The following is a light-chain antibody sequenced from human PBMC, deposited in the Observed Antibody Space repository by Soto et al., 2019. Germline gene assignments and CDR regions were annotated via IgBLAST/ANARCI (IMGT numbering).Light chain of an antibody. Sequence: DIQMTQSPSSLSASVGNRVTITCQASQDIATYLNWYQQKPGKAPNLLIYDASNLETGVPSRFSGGGSGTQFTFTTSNLQPEDIATYYCQQYDNLPPTWTFGQGTKVEIE. J-gene: IGKJ1*01. CDR3: QQYDNLPPTWT. CDR2: DAS. V-gene: IGKV1-33*01. CDR1: QDIATY.